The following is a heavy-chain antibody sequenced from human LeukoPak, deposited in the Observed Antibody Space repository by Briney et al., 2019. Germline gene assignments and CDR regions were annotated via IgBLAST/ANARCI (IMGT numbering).Heavy chain of an antibody. V-gene: IGHV1-69*01. D-gene: IGHD5-18*01. CDR3: ARDLSRVFGSSYYLDV. CDR2: IIPIFGTA. J-gene: IGHJ6*03. Sequence: SVKVSCKASGGTFSSYAISWVRQAPGQGLEWMGGIIPIFGTANYAQKFQGRVTITADESTSTAYMELSSLRSEDTAVYYCARDLSRVFGSSYYLDVWGKGTTVTVSS. CDR1: GGTFSSYA.